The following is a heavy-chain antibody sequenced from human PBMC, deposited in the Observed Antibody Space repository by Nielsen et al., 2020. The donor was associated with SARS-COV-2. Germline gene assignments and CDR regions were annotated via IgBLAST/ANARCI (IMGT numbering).Heavy chain of an antibody. J-gene: IGHJ4*02. V-gene: IGHV3-74*01. Sequence: GESLKISCAASGFTFSSYWMHWVRQAPGKGLLWISRINTDGSSTSYADSVKGRFTISRDNAKNTLHLQMNSLRAEDTAVYYCARGIPTHYWGRGTLVTVSS. D-gene: IGHD2-15*01. CDR2: INTDGSST. CDR3: ARGIPTHY. CDR1: GFTFSSYW.